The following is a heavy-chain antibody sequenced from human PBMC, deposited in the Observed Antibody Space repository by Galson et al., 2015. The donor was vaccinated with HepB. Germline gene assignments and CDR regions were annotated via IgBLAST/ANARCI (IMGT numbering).Heavy chain of an antibody. CDR1: GFTFSNAW. CDR2: IKSKTDGGTT. D-gene: IGHD3-10*01. V-gene: IGHV3-15*01. J-gene: IGHJ4*02. Sequence: SLRLSCAASGFTFSNAWMSWVRQAPGKGLEWVGRIKSKTDGGTTDYAAPVKGRFTISRDDSKNTLYLQMNSLKTEDTAVYYCAKAGWVGELARSFPHWGQGTLVTVSS. CDR3: AKAGWVGELARSFPH.